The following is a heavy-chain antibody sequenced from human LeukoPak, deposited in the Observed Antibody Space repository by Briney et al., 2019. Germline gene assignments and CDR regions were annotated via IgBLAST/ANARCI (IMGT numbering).Heavy chain of an antibody. V-gene: IGHV1-2*02. Sequence: GASVKVSCKASGYSFTGYYIHWVRQAPGQGLEWMGWINPNSGGTKYAQMFQGRVTMTRDTSISTGYMELSRLRSEDTAVYYCARGLGRTAMVTRGGVRFDYWGQGTLVTVSS. CDR2: INPNSGGT. D-gene: IGHD5-18*01. CDR1: GYSFTGYY. CDR3: ARGLGRTAMVTRGGVRFDY. J-gene: IGHJ4*02.